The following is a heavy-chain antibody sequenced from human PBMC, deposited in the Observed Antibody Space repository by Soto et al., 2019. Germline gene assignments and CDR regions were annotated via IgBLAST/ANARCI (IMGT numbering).Heavy chain of an antibody. CDR3: AKDRFHLGLGGGAFDI. CDR2: ISGSGGST. CDR1: GFTFSSYA. J-gene: IGHJ3*02. D-gene: IGHD3-10*01. Sequence: PGGSLRLSCAASGFTFSSYAMSWVRQAPGKGLEWVSAISGSGGSTYYADSVKGRFTISRDNSKNTLYLQMNSLRAEDTAVYYFAKDRFHLGLGGGAFDIWGQGTMVTVSS. V-gene: IGHV3-23*01.